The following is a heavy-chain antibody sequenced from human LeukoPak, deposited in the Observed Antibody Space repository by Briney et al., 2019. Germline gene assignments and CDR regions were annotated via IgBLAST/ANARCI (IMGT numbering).Heavy chain of an antibody. V-gene: IGHV3-30*02. J-gene: IGHJ4*02. CDR3: ARGGSSSSWYYYFDY. CDR1: EFTFGNYD. Sequence: GGSLRLSCAAFEFTFGNYDMHWVRQAPGKGLEWVALIRYDRSNTYYADSVKGRFTISRDNSKNTPYLQMNSLRAEDTAVYYCARGGSSSSWYYYFDYWGQGTLVTVSS. D-gene: IGHD6-13*01. CDR2: IRYDRSNT.